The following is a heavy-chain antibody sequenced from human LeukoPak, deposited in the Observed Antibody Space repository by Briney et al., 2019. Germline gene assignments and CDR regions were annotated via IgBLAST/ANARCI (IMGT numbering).Heavy chain of an antibody. Sequence: SETLSLTCTVSGASVNGASVTTYYWSWIRQPPGKGLEWGGYIHYGGSTSYNPSLKSRVTISGDRSKNQFSLNLTSVTAADTAVYYCARDQGGNYFNWGQGTLVTVSS. CDR3: ARDQGGNYFN. CDR1: GASVNGASVTTYY. J-gene: IGHJ4*02. CDR2: IHYGGST. D-gene: IGHD1-7*01. V-gene: IGHV4-61*01.